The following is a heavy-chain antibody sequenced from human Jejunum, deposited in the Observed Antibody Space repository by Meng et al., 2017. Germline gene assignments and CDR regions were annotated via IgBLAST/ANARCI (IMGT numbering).Heavy chain of an antibody. CDR3: ARDNWGSIDY. CDR1: GGFASSGSYY. CDR2: NFDNGRT. J-gene: IGHJ4*02. D-gene: IGHD7-27*01. Sequence: VTLQVSGPGLVRPSETLSLTCTVAGGFASSGSYYWTWVRQSPGKGLEWIGYNFDNGRTNYNPSLKSRVTMSVDTSRNQFSLKLSSVTAADTAVYYCARDNWGSIDYWGQGVLVTVSS. V-gene: IGHV4-61*01.